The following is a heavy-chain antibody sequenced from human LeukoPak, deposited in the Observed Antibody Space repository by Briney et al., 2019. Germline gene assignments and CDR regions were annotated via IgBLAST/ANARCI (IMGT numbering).Heavy chain of an antibody. D-gene: IGHD4-23*01. J-gene: IGHJ4*02. Sequence: ASVKVTCKASGYTFTSYGISWVRQAPGQGLEWMGWISAYNGNTNNAQQLEGRVTMTTDTSTSTAHMELRSLRSDDTAAYYCARDASGNADYWGQGTLVTVSS. V-gene: IGHV1-18*01. CDR3: ARDASGNADY. CDR2: ISAYNGNT. CDR1: GYTFTSYG.